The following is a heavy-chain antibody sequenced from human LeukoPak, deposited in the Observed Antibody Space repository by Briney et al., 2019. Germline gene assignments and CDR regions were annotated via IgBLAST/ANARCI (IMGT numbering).Heavy chain of an antibody. CDR2: ISSSSTI. CDR3: ASPLDDFWSGYP. J-gene: IGHJ5*02. V-gene: IGHV3-48*01. D-gene: IGHD3-3*01. Sequence: QPGGSLRLSCAASGFSFSSYSMNWVRQAPGKGLEWVSYISSSSTIYYADSVKGRFTISRDNAKNSLYLQMNSLRAEDTAVYYCASPLDDFWSGYPWGQGTLVTVSS. CDR1: GFSFSSYS.